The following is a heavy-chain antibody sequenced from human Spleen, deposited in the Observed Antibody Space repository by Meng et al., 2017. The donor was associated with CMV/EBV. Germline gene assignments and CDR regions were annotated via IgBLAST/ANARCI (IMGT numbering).Heavy chain of an antibody. CDR1: GFTFSSYW. Sequence: GESLKISCAASGFTFSSYWMSWVRQAPGKGLEWVANIKQDGSEKYYVDSVKGRFTISRDNAKNSLYLQMNSLRAEDTAVYYCAREIVLMVYAGRGLDPWGQGTLVTVSS. CDR2: IKQDGSEK. J-gene: IGHJ5*02. CDR3: AREIVLMVYAGRGLDP. D-gene: IGHD2-8*01. V-gene: IGHV3-7*01.